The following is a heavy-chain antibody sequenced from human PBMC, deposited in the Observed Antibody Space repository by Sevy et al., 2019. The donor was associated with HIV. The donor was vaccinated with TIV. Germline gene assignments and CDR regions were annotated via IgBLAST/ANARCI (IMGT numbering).Heavy chain of an antibody. V-gene: IGHV3-7*01. CDR3: ARSDEDGPQLVRYGELLSNFDY. Sequence: GGSLRLSCIASGFTLKNYWLNWVRQAPGKGLEWVANMKPDGSEKYYSDSVKGRFTISRDNAKNSLFLQMNSLRVEDTAVYYCARSDEDGPQLVRYGELLSNFDYWGQGNLVTVSS. CDR1: GFTLKNYW. D-gene: IGHD3-10*01. CDR2: MKPDGSEK. J-gene: IGHJ4*02.